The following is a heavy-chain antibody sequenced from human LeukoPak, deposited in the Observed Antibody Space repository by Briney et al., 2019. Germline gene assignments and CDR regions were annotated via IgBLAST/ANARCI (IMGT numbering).Heavy chain of an antibody. V-gene: IGHV2-70*11. CDR3: ARTSRGYDFYYFDY. D-gene: IGHD5-12*01. J-gene: IGHJ4*02. Sequence: SGPALVKPTQTLTLTCSFSGFSLSTSGMCVSWIRQPPGKGLEWLARIDWDDDKYYSTYLKTRLTISKDTSKNQVVLTMTNMDPVDTATYYCARTSRGYDFYYFDYWGQGTLVTVSS. CDR2: IDWDDDK. CDR1: GFSLSTSGMC.